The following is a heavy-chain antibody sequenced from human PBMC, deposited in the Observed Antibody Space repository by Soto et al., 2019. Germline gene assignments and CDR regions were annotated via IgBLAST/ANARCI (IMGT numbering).Heavy chain of an antibody. J-gene: IGHJ6*02. CDR2: IYPGDCDT. D-gene: IGHD3-9*01. CDR1: GYSFTSYC. Sequence: GESLKLSCTGSGYSFTSYCIGWVRQMPGKGLEWMGIIYPGDCDTRYSPSFQGHVTIAADKSISTAYLQWSTLKASDSAMYYCARLCFEYDTSTPYYNGLHYYGVDVWGQGTTVTVSS. CDR3: ARLCFEYDTSTPYYNGLHYYGVDV. V-gene: IGHV5-51*01.